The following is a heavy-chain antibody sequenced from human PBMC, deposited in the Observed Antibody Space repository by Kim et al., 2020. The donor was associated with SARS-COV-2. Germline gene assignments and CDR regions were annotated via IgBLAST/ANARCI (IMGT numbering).Heavy chain of an antibody. Sequence: SETLSLTCTVSGGTISSHYWSWIRQPPGKGLEWIGYIYYSGSTNYNPSLKSRVTISVDTSKNQFSLKLSSVTAADTAVYYCSGGSDYGDYFDYWGQGTLGTVSS. J-gene: IGHJ4*02. CDR3: SGGSDYGDYFDY. CDR2: IYYSGST. V-gene: IGHV4-59*11. D-gene: IGHD4-17*01. CDR1: GGTISSHY.